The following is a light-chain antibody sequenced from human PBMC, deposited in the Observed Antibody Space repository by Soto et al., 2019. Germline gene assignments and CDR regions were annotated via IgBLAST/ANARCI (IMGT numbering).Light chain of an antibody. CDR2: GAS. Sequence: EIVMTQSPATLSVSPGERATLSCSASQSVSSNLAWYQQKPGQAPRLLIYGASTRATGIPARFSGSGSGTEFTLTISSLQSEDFAVSYCQQYNNWPQTFGQGTKVEIK. CDR3: QQYNNWPQT. J-gene: IGKJ1*01. CDR1: QSVSSN. V-gene: IGKV3-15*01.